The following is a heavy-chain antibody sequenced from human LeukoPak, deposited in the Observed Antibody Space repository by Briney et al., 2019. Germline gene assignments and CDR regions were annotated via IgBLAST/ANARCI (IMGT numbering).Heavy chain of an antibody. CDR3: ATEVGATRSHFDY. Sequence: ASVKVSCKASGYTFTSYYMHWVRQAPGQGLEWMGIINPSGGSTSYAQKFQGRVTMTEDTSTDTAYMELSSLRSEDTAVYYCATEVGATRSHFDYWGQGTLVTVSS. CDR2: INPSGGST. CDR1: GYTFTSYY. D-gene: IGHD1-26*01. V-gene: IGHV1-46*01. J-gene: IGHJ4*02.